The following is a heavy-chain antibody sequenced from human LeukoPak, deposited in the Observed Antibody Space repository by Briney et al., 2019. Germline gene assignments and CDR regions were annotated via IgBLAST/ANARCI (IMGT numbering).Heavy chain of an antibody. CDR3: ARQLGPYSGHDAFDI. CDR1: GYSFTSYW. V-gene: IGHV5-51*01. CDR2: IYPGDSDT. Sequence: GESLKISCKGSGYSFTSYWIGWVRQMPGKGLEWMGIIYPGDSDTRYSPSFQGQVTISADKSISTAYLQWSSLKASDTAMYYRARQLGPYSGHDAFDIWGQGTMVTVSS. J-gene: IGHJ3*02. D-gene: IGHD1-26*01.